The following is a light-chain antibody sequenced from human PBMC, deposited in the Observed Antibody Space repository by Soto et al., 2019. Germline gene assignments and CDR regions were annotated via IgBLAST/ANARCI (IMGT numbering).Light chain of an antibody. CDR2: DAS. Sequence: DIQMTQSPSSLSASVGDRVTITCQASQDISNYLNWYQQKPGTAPKLLIYDASNLETGGPSRFSGSGSGTDFPFTISRLQPEDIATYYCQQYDNPALTFGGGTKVEIK. CDR1: QDISNY. V-gene: IGKV1-33*01. J-gene: IGKJ4*01. CDR3: QQYDNPALT.